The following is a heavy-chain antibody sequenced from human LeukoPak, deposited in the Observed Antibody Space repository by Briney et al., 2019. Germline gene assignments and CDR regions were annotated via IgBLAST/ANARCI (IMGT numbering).Heavy chain of an antibody. D-gene: IGHD4-17*01. V-gene: IGHV4-38-2*02. CDR3: ARDYGDSRWYIDL. CDR1: GYSISSGYY. Sequence: SETLSLTCAVSGYSISSGYYWGWIRQPPGKGLEWIGSIYHSGSTYYNPSLKSRVTISVDTSKNQFSLKLSSVTAADTAVYYCARDYGDSRWYIDLWGRGTLVTVSS. CDR2: IYHSGST. J-gene: IGHJ2*01.